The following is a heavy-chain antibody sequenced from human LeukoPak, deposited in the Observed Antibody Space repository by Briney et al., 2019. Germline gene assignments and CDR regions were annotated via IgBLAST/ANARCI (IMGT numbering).Heavy chain of an antibody. CDR3: ARGGRRSSFDYYYYMDV. V-gene: IGHV3-21*01. D-gene: IGHD1-26*01. CDR1: GFTFSNYG. J-gene: IGHJ6*03. Sequence: GGSLRLSCAASGFTFSNYGMHWVRQAPGKGLEWVSSISSSSSYIYYADSVKGRFTISRDNAKNSLYLQMNSLRAEDTAVYYCARGGRRSSFDYYYYMDVWGKGTTVTVSS. CDR2: ISSSSSYI.